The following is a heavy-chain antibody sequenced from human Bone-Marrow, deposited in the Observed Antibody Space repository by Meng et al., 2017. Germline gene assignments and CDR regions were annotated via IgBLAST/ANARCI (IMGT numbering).Heavy chain of an antibody. CDR3: ASLYGVVGASWFDP. CDR1: GGSISSGGYY. J-gene: IGHJ5*02. D-gene: IGHD1-26*01. V-gene: IGHV4-31*03. CDR2: IYYSGST. Sequence: QVQLQESGPGLVKPSQPLSLTCTVSGGSISSGGYYWNWIRQHPGKGLEWIGYIYYSGSTYYNPSLKSRITISVDTSKNHFSLKLSSVTAADTAVYYCASLYGVVGASWFDPWGQGTLVTVSS.